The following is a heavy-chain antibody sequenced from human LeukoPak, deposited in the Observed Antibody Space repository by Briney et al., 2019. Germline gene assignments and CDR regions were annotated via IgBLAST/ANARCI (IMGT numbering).Heavy chain of an antibody. D-gene: IGHD4-17*01. CDR2: IYYSGST. V-gene: IGHV4-59*01. Sequence: SETLSLTCTVSGGSISSYYWSWIRQPPGKGLEWIGYIYYSGSTNYNPSLKSRVTISVDTSKNQFSLKLSSVTAADTAVYYCARVIRDYGGYVWYYYMDVWGKGTTVTVSS. J-gene: IGHJ6*03. CDR3: ARVIRDYGGYVWYYYMDV. CDR1: GGSISSYY.